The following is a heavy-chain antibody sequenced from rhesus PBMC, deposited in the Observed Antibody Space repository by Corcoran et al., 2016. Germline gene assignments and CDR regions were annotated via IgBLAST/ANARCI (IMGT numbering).Heavy chain of an antibody. V-gene: IGHV2-1*01. Sequence: QVTLKESGPALVKPTQTLTLTCTFSGFSLSTSGMGVGWIRQPSRKTPEWLAHIYWDDDKRYRTSLKSRLTLSKDTSKNQVVLTMTNMDPVDTATYYCARRRSYNSWTGYYFDYWGQGVLVTVSS. CDR2: IYWDDDK. D-gene: IGHD3-3*01. CDR3: ARRRSYNSWTGYYFDY. J-gene: IGHJ4*01. CDR1: GFSLSTSGMG.